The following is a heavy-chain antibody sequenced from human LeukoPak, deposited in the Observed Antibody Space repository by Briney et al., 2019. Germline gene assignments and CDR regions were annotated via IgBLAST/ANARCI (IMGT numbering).Heavy chain of an antibody. Sequence: PPETLSLTCTVSGGTVSSGSYYWSWIRQPPGKGLEWIGYIYYTGSTNYNPSLKSRVTISVDTSKNQFSLKLSSVTAADTAVYYCARDDSGSFYWGQGTLVTVSS. V-gene: IGHV4-61*01. J-gene: IGHJ4*02. CDR2: IYYTGST. CDR1: GGTVSSGSYY. D-gene: IGHD3-10*01. CDR3: ARDDSGSFY.